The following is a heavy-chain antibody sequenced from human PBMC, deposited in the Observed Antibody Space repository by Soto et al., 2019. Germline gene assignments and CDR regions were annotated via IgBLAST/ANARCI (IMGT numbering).Heavy chain of an antibody. CDR2: IIPMFAIT. CDR3: VRAPHNYRFKFFH. D-gene: IGHD4-4*01. Sequence: QVQLVQSGAEVKKPGSSVTVSCKVSGGTFSGTAINWVRQAPGQGHEWLGGIIPMFAITHYAPKFQGRVAITADDSTSTAYMQLNSLRSDDTAVYHCVRAPHNYRFKFFHWGQGTLVSVSS. J-gene: IGHJ4*02. V-gene: IGHV1-69*19. CDR1: GGTFSGTA.